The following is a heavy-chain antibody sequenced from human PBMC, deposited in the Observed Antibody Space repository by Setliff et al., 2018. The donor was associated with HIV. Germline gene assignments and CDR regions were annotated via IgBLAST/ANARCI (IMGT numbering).Heavy chain of an antibody. V-gene: IGHV4-39*01. D-gene: IGHD5-18*01. CDR2: IYYNGNT. CDR1: GGSISSTTYW. J-gene: IGHJ3*02. Sequence: SETLSLTCTVSGGSISSTTYWWGWIRQPPGKGLEWIGTIYYNGNTFYDPSLKSRVTISIDMSKNQFSLKLTSVAAADTSVYYCAKRPGYGYPFHIWGQGTMVTVSS. CDR3: AKRPGYGYPFHI.